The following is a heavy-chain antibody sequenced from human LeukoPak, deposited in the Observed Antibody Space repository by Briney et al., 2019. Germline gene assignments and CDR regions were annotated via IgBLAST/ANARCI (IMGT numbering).Heavy chain of an antibody. CDR2: IWNDGGKE. CDR1: GFTFSYYG. CDR3: ARALYSGSWYGMDV. J-gene: IGHJ6*02. V-gene: IGHV3-33*01. D-gene: IGHD6-13*01. Sequence: GGSLRLSCAASGFTFSYYGMHWVRQAPGKGLEWVAVIWNDGGKEYYADSVKSRFTISRDNSKNTLYLQMNSLTAEDTAIYYCARALYSGSWYGMDVWGRGTTVTVSS.